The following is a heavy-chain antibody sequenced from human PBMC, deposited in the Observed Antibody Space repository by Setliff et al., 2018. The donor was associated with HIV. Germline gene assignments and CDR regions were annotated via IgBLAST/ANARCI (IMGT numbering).Heavy chain of an antibody. J-gene: IGHJ4*02. CDR3: ARQGLTMNRGVPAPILYYFDY. Sequence: SETLSLTCTVSGGSIVSSSYYWGWIRQPPGKGLEWIGTMYYRGTTYNNPSLKSRVTFSADTSKNQFSLNLNPVTATDTAVYYCARQGLTMNRGVPAPILYYFDYWGPGILVTVSS. V-gene: IGHV4-39*01. CDR1: GGSIVSSSYY. CDR2: MYYRGTT. D-gene: IGHD3-10*01.